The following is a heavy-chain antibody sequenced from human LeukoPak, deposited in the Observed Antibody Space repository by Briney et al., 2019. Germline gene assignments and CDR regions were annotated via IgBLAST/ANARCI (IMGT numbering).Heavy chain of an antibody. CDR1: GGTFSSYA. Sequence: SVKVSCKASGGTFSSYAISWVRQAPGQGLEWMGRIIPILGIANYAQKFQGRVTITADKSTSTAYMELSSLRSEDTAVYYCARKSSGWPPDAFDIWGQGTMVTVSS. CDR3: ARKSSGWPPDAFDI. CDR2: IIPILGIA. J-gene: IGHJ3*02. D-gene: IGHD6-19*01. V-gene: IGHV1-69*04.